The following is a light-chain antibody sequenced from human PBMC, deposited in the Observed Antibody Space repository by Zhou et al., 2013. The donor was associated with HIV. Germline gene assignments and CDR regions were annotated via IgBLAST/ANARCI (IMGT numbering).Light chain of an antibody. CDR2: DAS. CDR3: QQYDNLPRPPIT. J-gene: IGKJ5*01. CDR1: QIISNY. Sequence: DIQMTQSPSSLSASVGDRVTITCRASQIISNYLNWYQQKPGKAPKLLIYDASNLETGVPSRFSGSGSGTDFTFTISSLQPEDIATYYCQQYDNLPRPPITFGQGTRLEIK. V-gene: IGKV1-33*01.